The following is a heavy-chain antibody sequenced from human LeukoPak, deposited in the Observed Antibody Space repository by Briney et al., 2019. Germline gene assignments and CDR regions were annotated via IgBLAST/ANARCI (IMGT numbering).Heavy chain of an antibody. Sequence: GASEKVSCKASGYTFTSYDINWVRQATGQGLEWMGWMNPNSGNTGYAQKFQGRVTITRNTSISTAYMELSSLRSEDTAVYYCARDRCSSTSCYLDAFDIWGQGTMVTVSS. CDR2: MNPNSGNT. D-gene: IGHD2-2*01. J-gene: IGHJ3*02. V-gene: IGHV1-8*03. CDR3: ARDRCSSTSCYLDAFDI. CDR1: GYTFTSYD.